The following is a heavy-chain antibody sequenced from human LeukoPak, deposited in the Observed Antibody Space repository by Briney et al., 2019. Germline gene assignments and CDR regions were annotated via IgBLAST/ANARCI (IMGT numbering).Heavy chain of an antibody. CDR2: IYDSGST. CDR3: ARVGGTNYYYYGMDV. V-gene: IGHV4-59*01. J-gene: IGHJ6*02. D-gene: IGHD3-10*01. CDR1: GGSISSYY. Sequence: SETLSLTCTVSGGSISSYYWSWIRQPPGKGLEWIGYIYDSGSTNYNPSLKSRVTISVDTSKNQFSLKLSSVTAADMAVYYCARVGGTNYYYYGMDVWGRGTTVTVSS.